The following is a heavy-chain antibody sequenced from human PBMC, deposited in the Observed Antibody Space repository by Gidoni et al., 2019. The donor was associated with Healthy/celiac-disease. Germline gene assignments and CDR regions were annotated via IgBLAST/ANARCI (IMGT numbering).Heavy chain of an antibody. D-gene: IGHD2-2*01. V-gene: IGHV4-30-4*01. CDR3: ARTNSLGPYCSSTSCSDY. CDR2: IYYSGST. Sequence: QVQLQESGPVLVKPSQTLSLTCTVSGGSISSVASNWSWIRQPPGKGLEWIGYIYYSGSTYYNPSLKSRVTISVDTSKNQFSLKLSSVTAADTAVYYCARTNSLGPYCSSTSCSDYWGQGTLVTVSS. CDR1: GGSISSVASN. J-gene: IGHJ4*02.